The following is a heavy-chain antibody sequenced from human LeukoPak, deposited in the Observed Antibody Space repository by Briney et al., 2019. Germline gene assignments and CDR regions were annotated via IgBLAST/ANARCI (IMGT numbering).Heavy chain of an antibody. CDR3: ARGSTGPQDAFDI. CDR1: GGSFSGYY. V-gene: IGHV4-34*01. CDR2: INHSGST. J-gene: IGHJ3*02. Sequence: SETLSLTCAVYGGSFSGYYWSWIRQPPGKGPEWIGEINHSGSTNYNPSLKSRVTISVDTSKNQFSLKLSSVTAADTAVYYCARGSTGPQDAFDIWGQGTMVTVSS.